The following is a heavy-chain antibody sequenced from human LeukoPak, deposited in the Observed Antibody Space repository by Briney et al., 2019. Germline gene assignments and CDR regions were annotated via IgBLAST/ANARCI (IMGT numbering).Heavy chain of an antibody. D-gene: IGHD2-15*01. Sequence: SETLSLTCTVSGGSTSSYYWVWIRQPAGKGLEWIGRIYNSGIIYYKPSLKSRVTMSIDTSKNQFSLKVNSVTAADTAIYYCARRGGSGRSFDYWGQGTLVTVSS. CDR3: ARRGGSGRSFDY. CDR2: IYNSGII. V-gene: IGHV4-4*07. J-gene: IGHJ4*02. CDR1: GGSTSSYY.